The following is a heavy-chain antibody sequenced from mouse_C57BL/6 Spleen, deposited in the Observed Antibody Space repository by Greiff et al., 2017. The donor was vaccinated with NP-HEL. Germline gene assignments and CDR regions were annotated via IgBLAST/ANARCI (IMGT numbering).Heavy chain of an antibody. CDR2: INPSSGYT. J-gene: IGHJ4*01. D-gene: IGHD2-5*01. V-gene: IGHV1-4*01. CDR3: ATYSNYAMDY. CDR1: GYTFTSYT. Sequence: VQLQESGAELARPGASVKMSCKASGYTFTSYTMHWVKQRPGQGLEWIGYINPSSGYTKYNQKFKDKATLTADKSSSTAYMQLSSLTSEDSAVYYCATYSNYAMDYWGQGTSVTVSS.